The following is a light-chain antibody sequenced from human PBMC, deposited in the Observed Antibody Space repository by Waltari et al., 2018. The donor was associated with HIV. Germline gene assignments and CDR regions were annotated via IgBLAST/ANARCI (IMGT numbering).Light chain of an antibody. CDR3: MQTLRLPWT. CDR2: LAT. V-gene: IGKV2-28*01. J-gene: IGKJ1*01. Sequence: VMNQSPRYLPVTFGEPASISCASNESVRHENGFKYLDWYLQRPGRPPQLFIQLATSRAFGVPTRFGGSASDTNFTLTISRVETGDVGLYYCMQTLRLPWTFGQGTRV. CDR1: ESVRHENGFKY.